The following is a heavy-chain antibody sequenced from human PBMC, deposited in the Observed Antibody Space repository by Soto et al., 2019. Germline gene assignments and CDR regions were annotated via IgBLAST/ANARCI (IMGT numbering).Heavy chain of an antibody. D-gene: IGHD6-19*01. CDR1: GYTFTSYG. J-gene: IGHJ5*02. Sequence: GASVKVSCKASGYTFTSYGISWVRQAPGQGLEWMGWISAYNGNTNYAQKLQGRVTMTTDTSTSTAYMELRSLRSDDTAVYYCARAYSSGWYAGWFDPWGQGTLVTVSS. V-gene: IGHV1-18*01. CDR2: ISAYNGNT. CDR3: ARAYSSGWYAGWFDP.